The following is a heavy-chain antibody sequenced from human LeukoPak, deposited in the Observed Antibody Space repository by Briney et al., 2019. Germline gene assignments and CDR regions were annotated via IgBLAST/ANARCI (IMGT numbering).Heavy chain of an antibody. J-gene: IGHJ4*02. CDR2: VFFDGSKR. CDR1: GFTFSTYA. D-gene: IGHD1-1*01. V-gene: IGHV3-33*01. CDR3: ARRSGTYFDY. Sequence: GGSLRLSCAASGFTFSTYAMHWVRQAPGKGLNWVAIVFFDGSKRYYTDSVKGRFTISRDNSLNTLYLQMNSLRAEDTAVYYCARRSGTYFDYWGQGALVTVSS.